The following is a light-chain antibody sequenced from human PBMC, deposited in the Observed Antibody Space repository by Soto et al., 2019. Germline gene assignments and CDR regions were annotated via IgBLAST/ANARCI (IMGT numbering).Light chain of an antibody. Sequence: DIEMTQSPSSLSASVGDRVIITCRASHDISDYLNWYQQEPGKAPKFLIYDASNLETGVPSRFSGSGFGTEFNFTTSSLQPEDVATYYCQHYDSLSLTFGGGTRVEIK. CDR2: DAS. V-gene: IGKV1-33*01. CDR3: QHYDSLSLT. CDR1: HDISDY. J-gene: IGKJ4*01.